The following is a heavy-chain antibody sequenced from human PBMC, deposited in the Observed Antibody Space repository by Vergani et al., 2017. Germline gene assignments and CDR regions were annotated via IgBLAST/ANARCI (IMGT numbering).Heavy chain of an antibody. J-gene: IGHJ4*02. CDR3: ARDVLSTLDY. V-gene: IGHV3-7*01. D-gene: IGHD3-16*02. CDR1: GFIFPSYW. Sequence: EVRLVESGGGLVQPGGSLRLSCAASGFIFPSYWMSWVRQAPGKGLEWVSNIKQDGSKKNFADSVKGRFTISRDNARNSLELQMNGLRAEDTAVYYCARDVLSTLDYWGQGALVTVSS. CDR2: IKQDGSKK.